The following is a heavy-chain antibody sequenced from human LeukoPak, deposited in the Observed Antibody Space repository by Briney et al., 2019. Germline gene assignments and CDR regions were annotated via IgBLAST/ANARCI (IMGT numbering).Heavy chain of an antibody. CDR3: ARDRGTMVRGGRNWFDP. D-gene: IGHD3-10*01. J-gene: IGHJ5*02. CDR1: GGSISSSSYY. CDR2: IYYSGST. Sequence: SETLSLTCTVSGGSISSSSYYWGWIRQPPGKGLEWIGSIYYSGSTYYNPSLKSRVTISVDTSKNQFSLKLSSATAADTDVYYCARDRGTMVRGGRNWFDPWGQGTLVTVSS. V-gene: IGHV4-39*07.